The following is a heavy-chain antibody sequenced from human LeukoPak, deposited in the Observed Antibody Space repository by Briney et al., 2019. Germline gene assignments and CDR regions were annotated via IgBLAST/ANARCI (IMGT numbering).Heavy chain of an antibody. Sequence: TSETLSLTCTVSGGSISSGGYYWSWIRQHPGKGLEWIGYIYYSGSTYYNPSLKSRVTISVDTSKNQFSLKLSSVTAADTAVYYCASALVDTAMVDYWGLGTLVTVSS. CDR3: ASALVDTAMVDY. J-gene: IGHJ4*02. CDR2: IYYSGST. CDR1: GGSISSGGYY. V-gene: IGHV4-31*03. D-gene: IGHD5-18*01.